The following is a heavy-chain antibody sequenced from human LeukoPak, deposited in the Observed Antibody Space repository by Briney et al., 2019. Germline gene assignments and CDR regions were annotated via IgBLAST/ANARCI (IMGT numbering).Heavy chain of an antibody. CDR1: GGTFSSYA. D-gene: IGHD6-13*01. V-gene: IGHV1-69*04. Sequence: SVKVSCKASGGTFSSYAISWVRQAPGQGLEWMGRIIPILGIANYAQKFQGRATITADKSTSTAYMELSSLRSEDTAVYYCASMQQLVTRVAGYFDYWGQGTLVTVSS. J-gene: IGHJ4*02. CDR3: ASMQQLVTRVAGYFDY. CDR2: IIPILGIA.